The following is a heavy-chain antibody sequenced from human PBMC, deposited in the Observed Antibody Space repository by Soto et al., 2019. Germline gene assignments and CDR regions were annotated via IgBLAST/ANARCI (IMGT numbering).Heavy chain of an antibody. V-gene: IGHV3-23*01. CDR3: VKRPDRSYYDRSGYYPFDY. CDR2: IGGSGGST. J-gene: IGHJ4*02. D-gene: IGHD3-22*01. Sequence: GGSLRLSCAASGFTFSSYAMNWVRQAPGKGLEWVAGIGGSGGSTYLADSVKGRFTISRDNFKNMLYLQMNSLRAEDKAVYYCVKRPDRSYYDRSGYYPFDYWGQGTLVTVSS. CDR1: GFTFSSYA.